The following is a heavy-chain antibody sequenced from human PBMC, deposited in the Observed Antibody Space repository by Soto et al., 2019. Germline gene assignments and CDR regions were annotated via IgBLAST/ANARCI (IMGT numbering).Heavy chain of an antibody. J-gene: IGHJ6*02. V-gene: IGHV3-7*01. CDR1: KFSLISYW. CDR3: ARDADASGWYHYGMDV. Sequence: GGSLRLSCAASKFSLISYWMNWVRQVPGKGLEWVANIKQDGTEKYYVDSVKGRFIISRDNAKNSLYLQMNSLRAEDTAVYYCARDADASGWYHYGMDVWGQGTMVTVS. D-gene: IGHD6-19*01. CDR2: IKQDGTEK.